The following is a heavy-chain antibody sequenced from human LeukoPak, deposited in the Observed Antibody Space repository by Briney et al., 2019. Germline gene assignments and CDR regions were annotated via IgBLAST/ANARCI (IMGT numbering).Heavy chain of an antibody. V-gene: IGHV1-18*01. CDR3: ARSTRDSGYYYYMDV. CDR1: GGTFSSYA. J-gene: IGHJ6*03. D-gene: IGHD5-24*01. CDR2: ISAYNGNT. Sequence: ASVKVSCKASGGTFSSYAISWVRQAPGQGLEWMGWISAYNGNTNYAQKLQGRVTMTTDTSTSTAYMELRSLRSDDTAVYYCARSTRDSGYYYYMDVWGKGTTVTVSS.